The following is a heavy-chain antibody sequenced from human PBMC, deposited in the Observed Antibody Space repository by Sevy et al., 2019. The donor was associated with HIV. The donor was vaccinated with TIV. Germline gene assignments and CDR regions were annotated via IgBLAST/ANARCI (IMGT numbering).Heavy chain of an antibody. CDR1: GGSINSDH. J-gene: IGHJ3*02. CDR3: ARRNDFDI. V-gene: IGHV4-59*08. Sequence: SETLSLTCTVSGGSINSDHWNWIRQPPGKGLEGIGYVYYNGGTNYNPSPKNRVTISVDRTKNQFSLKLTSVTAADTAVYYWARRNDFDIWGQGTMVTVSS. CDR2: VYYNGGT.